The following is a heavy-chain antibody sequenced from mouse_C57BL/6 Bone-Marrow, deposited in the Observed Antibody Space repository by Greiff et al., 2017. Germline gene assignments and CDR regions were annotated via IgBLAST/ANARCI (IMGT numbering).Heavy chain of an antibody. V-gene: IGHV1-55*01. Sequence: QVQLQQPGAELVKPGASVKMSCKASGYTFTSYWITWVTQRPGQGLEWIGDIYPGSGSTNYNEKFKSKATLTVDTSSSTAYMQLSSLTSEDSAVYYCARDYYGNFYFDYWGQGTTLTVSS. CDR1: GYTFTSYW. CDR2: IYPGSGST. CDR3: ARDYYGNFYFDY. J-gene: IGHJ2*01. D-gene: IGHD2-1*01.